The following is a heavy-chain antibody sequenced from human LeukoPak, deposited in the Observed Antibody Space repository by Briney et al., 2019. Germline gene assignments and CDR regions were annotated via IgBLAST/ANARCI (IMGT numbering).Heavy chain of an antibody. CDR2: ISQSSSNI. CDR3: ARFHQYTSGDY. V-gene: IGHV3-21*01. D-gene: IGHD6-19*01. J-gene: IGHJ4*02. CDR1: GFTFSSYH. Sequence: GGSLRLSCAASGFTFSSYHMNWVRQAPGKGREWVSSISQSSSNIYYADSIKGRFTISRDNAKNSLYLQMTSLRAEDTAVYYCARFHQYTSGDYWGQGTLVTASS.